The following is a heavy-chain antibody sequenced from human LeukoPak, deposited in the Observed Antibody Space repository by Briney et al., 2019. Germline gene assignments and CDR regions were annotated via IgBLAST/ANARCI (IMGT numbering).Heavy chain of an antibody. CDR1: GFTFSSYW. D-gene: IGHD4-17*01. Sequence: GGSLRLSCAASGFTFSSYWMSWVRQAPGKGLEWVANIKQDGSGKYYVDSVKGRFTISRDNAKNSLYLQMSSLRAEDTAVYFCARGQTAVTNWGQGTLVTVSS. J-gene: IGHJ4*02. CDR2: IKQDGSGK. CDR3: ARGQTAVTN. V-gene: IGHV3-7*03.